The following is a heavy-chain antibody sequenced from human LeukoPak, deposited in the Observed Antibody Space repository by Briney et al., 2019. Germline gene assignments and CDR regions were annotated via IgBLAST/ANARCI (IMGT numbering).Heavy chain of an antibody. J-gene: IGHJ4*02. D-gene: IGHD3-22*01. CDR3: ARGYHDFSGYWLSYFDY. CDR1: GDSISSYY. CDR2: IYYSGST. Sequence: SETLSLTCTVSGDSISSYYWTWIRHPPGKGLEWIGYIYYSGSTNYNPSLKSRVTISIDTSKNQFSLKLSSVTAADTAVYYCARGYHDFSGYWLSYFDYWGQGTLVTVSS. V-gene: IGHV4-59*01.